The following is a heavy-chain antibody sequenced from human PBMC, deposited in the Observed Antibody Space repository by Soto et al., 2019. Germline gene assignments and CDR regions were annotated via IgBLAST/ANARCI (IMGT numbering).Heavy chain of an antibody. CDR2: VYNSGST. J-gene: IGHJ4*02. CDR1: GGSISSNY. D-gene: IGHD6-13*01. CDR3: ARYRREAVAGYTLDN. Sequence: SETLSLTCTVSGGSISSNYRTWIRQPPGKGLEWIGYVYNSGSTNYNPSLKSRVTISEDTSKSQFSLKVNSMTAADTAVYYCARYRREAVAGYTLDNWGQGILVTVSS. V-gene: IGHV4-59*01.